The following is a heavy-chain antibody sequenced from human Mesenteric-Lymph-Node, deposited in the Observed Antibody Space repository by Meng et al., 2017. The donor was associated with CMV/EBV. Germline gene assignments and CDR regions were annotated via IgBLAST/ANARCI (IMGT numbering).Heavy chain of an antibody. CDR3: ARDSPYYDFRSGYYTVRYFDY. D-gene: IGHD3-3*01. V-gene: IGHV4-39*07. J-gene: IGHJ4*02. CDR1: GDSISTRDYY. CDR2: IYYSGNT. Sequence: GSLRLSCTVSGDSISTRDYYWAWVRQPPGKGLEWIGSIYYSGNTYYNPSLKSRVIISVDTSNNQFSLRLTSLSAADTAAYYCARDSPYYDFRSGYYTVRYFDYWGQGALVTVSS.